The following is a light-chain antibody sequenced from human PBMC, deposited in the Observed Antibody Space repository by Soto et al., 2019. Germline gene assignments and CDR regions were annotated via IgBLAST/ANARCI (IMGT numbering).Light chain of an antibody. CDR2: AAS. J-gene: IGKJ3*01. Sequence: DIQMTQCPSSLSASVGDRVTITCRASQGISNYLAWYQQKPGKVPKLLIYAASTLQSGVPSRFSVSGSGTGFNFTISSLQPEDVATYYCQKYNSAPLTFGPGTKVDIK. V-gene: IGKV1-27*01. CDR1: QGISNY. CDR3: QKYNSAPLT.